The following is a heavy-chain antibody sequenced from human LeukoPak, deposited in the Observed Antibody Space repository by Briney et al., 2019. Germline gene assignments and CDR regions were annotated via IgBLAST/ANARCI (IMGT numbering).Heavy chain of an antibody. CDR2: INSDGSST. CDR3: ARTQPTYDSKGQIFDY. Sequence: GGSLRLSCAASGFTFSSYWMHWVRQAPGKGLVWVSRINSDGSSTRYADSVKGRFTISRDNAKNSLYLQMNSLRAEDTAVYYCARTQPTYDSKGQIFDYWGQGTLVTVSS. D-gene: IGHD3-22*01. V-gene: IGHV3-74*01. J-gene: IGHJ4*02. CDR1: GFTFSSYW.